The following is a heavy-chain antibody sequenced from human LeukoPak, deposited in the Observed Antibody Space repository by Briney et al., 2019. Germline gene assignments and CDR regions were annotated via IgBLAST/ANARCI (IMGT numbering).Heavy chain of an antibody. J-gene: IGHJ5*02. CDR1: GGPFSGYY. CDR2: INHSGST. CDR3: ARGTEVKGDYTNWFDP. V-gene: IGHV4-34*01. D-gene: IGHD4-17*01. Sequence: SETLSLTCAVYGGPFSGYYWSWIRQPPGKGLEWIGEINHSGSTNYNPSLKSRVTISVDTSKNQFSLKLSSVTAADTAVYYCARGTEVKGDYTNWFDPWGQGTLVTVSS.